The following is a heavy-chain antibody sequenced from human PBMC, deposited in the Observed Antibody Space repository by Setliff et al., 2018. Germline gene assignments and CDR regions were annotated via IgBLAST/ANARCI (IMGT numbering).Heavy chain of an antibody. J-gene: IGHJ4*02. CDR3: ARDEYGSGSYPPDY. V-gene: IGHV1-69*10. Sequence: ASVKVSCKASGGTFSSYAISWVRQAPGQGLEWRGGIIPILGIANYAQKFQGRVTITADESTSTAYMQLSSLRSEDTAVYYCARDEYGSGSYPPDYWGQGTLVTAPQ. CDR2: IIPILGIA. D-gene: IGHD3-10*01. CDR1: GGTFSSYA.